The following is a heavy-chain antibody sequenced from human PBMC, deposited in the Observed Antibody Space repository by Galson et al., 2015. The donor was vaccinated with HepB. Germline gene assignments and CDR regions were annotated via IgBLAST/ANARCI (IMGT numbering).Heavy chain of an antibody. D-gene: IGHD4-11*01. V-gene: IGHV3-11*06. CDR3: ARINDYRWYFDL. CDR2: ISSSSSYT. J-gene: IGHJ2*01. CDR1: GFTFSDYY. Sequence: SLRLSCAASGFTFSDYYMSWIRQAPGKGLEWVSYISSSSSYTNYADSVKGRFTISRDNAKNSLYLQMNSLRAEDTAVYHCARINDYRWYFDLWGRGTLVTVSS.